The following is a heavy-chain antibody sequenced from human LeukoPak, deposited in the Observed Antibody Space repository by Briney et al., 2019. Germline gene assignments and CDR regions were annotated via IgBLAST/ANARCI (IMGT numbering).Heavy chain of an antibody. Sequence: SSETLSLTCTVSSGSISSYYWSWLRHPPGKGLEWIGYIYYSGSTKYDPSLKSRDNVSVDSSKNQFSLKLSSVTAADTAGYYGARGFLWFGEVSESSRFDPWGQGTLVTVSS. CDR2: IYYSGST. CDR3: ARGFLWFGEVSESSRFDP. J-gene: IGHJ5*02. CDR1: SGSISSYY. D-gene: IGHD3-10*01. V-gene: IGHV4-59*01.